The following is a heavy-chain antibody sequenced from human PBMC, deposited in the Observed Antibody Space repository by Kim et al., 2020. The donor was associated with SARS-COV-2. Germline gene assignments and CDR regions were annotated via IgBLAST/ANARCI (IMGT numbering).Heavy chain of an antibody. D-gene: IGHD2-21*02. CDR3: ARTYCGNDCHFDS. V-gene: IGHV3-53*04. CDR1: GFTVGSTY. Sequence: GGSLRLSCAASGFTVGSTYMTWVRQAPGKGLEWVALIYSGARTNYADSVKGRFTISRHNSKNTVYLQMNRLRTEDTAMYYCARTYCGNDCHFDSWGKGTLVTVSS. CDR2: IYSGART. J-gene: IGHJ4*02.